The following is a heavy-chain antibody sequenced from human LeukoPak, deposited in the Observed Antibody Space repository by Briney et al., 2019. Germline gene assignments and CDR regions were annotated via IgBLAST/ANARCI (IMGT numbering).Heavy chain of an antibody. CDR3: AKGGSGWYHLGFDY. J-gene: IGHJ4*02. CDR1: GFTFSSYA. CDR2: ISGSGGST. V-gene: IGHV3-23*01. Sequence: GGSLRLSSAASGFTFSSYAMSWVRQAPGKGLEWVSAISGSGGSTYYADSVKGRFTISRDNSKNTLYLQMNSLRAEDTAVYYCAKGGSGWYHLGFDYWGQGTLVTVSS. D-gene: IGHD6-19*01.